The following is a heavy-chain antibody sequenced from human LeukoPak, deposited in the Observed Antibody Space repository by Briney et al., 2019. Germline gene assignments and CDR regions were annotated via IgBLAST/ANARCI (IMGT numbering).Heavy chain of an antibody. D-gene: IGHD5-18*01. CDR1: GFSLSGYW. CDR3: ARGGYSFDY. CDR2: LHADGVEQ. Sequence: PGGSLRLSCAASGFSLSGYWMTWVRQAPGKGLEWVAGLHADGVEQNYVDSVTGRFTMSRDNAKNSLDLQMNSLRVEDTAVYSCARGGYSFDYLGQGTLVAVSS. V-gene: IGHV3-7*01. J-gene: IGHJ4*02.